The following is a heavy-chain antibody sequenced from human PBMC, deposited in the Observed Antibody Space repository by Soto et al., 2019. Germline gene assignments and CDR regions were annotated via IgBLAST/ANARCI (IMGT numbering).Heavy chain of an antibody. D-gene: IGHD3-10*01. J-gene: IGHJ3*01. CDR1: GLMFDGHS. Sequence: GGSLRLSCAGSGLMFDGHSMNWVRQAPGKGLEWISHISPSGTNTEYADSVKGRFTISRDNADSSLYLQMNNLRDEDTAIYYCARKARRGHDAFDVWGQGTMVTVSS. CDR2: ISPSGTNT. CDR3: ARKARRGHDAFDV. V-gene: IGHV3-48*02.